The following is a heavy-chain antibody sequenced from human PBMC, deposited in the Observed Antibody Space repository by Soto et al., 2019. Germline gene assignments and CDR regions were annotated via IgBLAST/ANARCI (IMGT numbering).Heavy chain of an antibody. CDR1: GGSISSSSYY. Sequence: SETLSLTCTVSGGSISSSSYYWGWIRQPPGKGLEWIGSIYYSGSTYYNPSLKSRVTISVDTSKNQFSLKLSSVTAADTAVYYCARPDFWSGYYRYWGQGTLVTVSS. CDR2: IYYSGST. V-gene: IGHV4-39*01. D-gene: IGHD3-3*01. CDR3: ARPDFWSGYYRY. J-gene: IGHJ4*02.